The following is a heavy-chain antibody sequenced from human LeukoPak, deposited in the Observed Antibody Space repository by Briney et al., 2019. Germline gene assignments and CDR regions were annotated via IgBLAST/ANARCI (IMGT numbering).Heavy chain of an antibody. J-gene: IGHJ4*02. Sequence: GGSLRLSCAASGFTFSTYSMNWVRQAPGKGLEWVSCITSTSSYIYYADSVKGRFTISRDNAKNSLYLQMNSLRAEDTAVYYCARRMRYSASDSTLAKSIDYWGQGTLVTVSS. D-gene: IGHD3-10*01. CDR3: ARRMRYSASDSTLAKSIDY. CDR2: ITSTSSYI. V-gene: IGHV3-21*01. CDR1: GFTFSTYS.